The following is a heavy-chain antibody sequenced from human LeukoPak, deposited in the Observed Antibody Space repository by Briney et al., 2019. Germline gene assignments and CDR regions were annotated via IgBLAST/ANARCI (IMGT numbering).Heavy chain of an antibody. CDR2: INHSGST. V-gene: IGHV4-34*01. D-gene: IGHD2-15*01. J-gene: IGHJ6*03. Sequence: SETLSLTCAVHRGSFSGYYWSWIRHPPRKGLEWRGEINHSGSTNYNPSPKSRVTISVDTSKNQFSLKLSSLTAAEMAVYYCARHGYCSGGSCYSGRTYYYYYMDVWGKGTTVTISS. CDR3: ARHGYCSGGSCYSGRTYYYYYMDV. CDR1: RGSFSGYY.